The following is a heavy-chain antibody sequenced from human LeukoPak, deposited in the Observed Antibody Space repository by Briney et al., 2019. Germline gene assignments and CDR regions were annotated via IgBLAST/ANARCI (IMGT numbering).Heavy chain of an antibody. CDR1: GFTFSSYG. D-gene: IGHD3-9*01. CDR2: IRYDGSNK. J-gene: IGHJ4*02. CDR3: ARTHLRYFDWLPNFDY. V-gene: IGHV3-30*02. Sequence: GGSLRLSCAASGFTFSSYGMHWVRQAPGKGLEWVAFIRYDGSNKYYADSVKGRFTISRDNSKNTLYLQMNSLRAEDTAVYYCARTHLRYFDWLPNFDYWGQGTLVTVSS.